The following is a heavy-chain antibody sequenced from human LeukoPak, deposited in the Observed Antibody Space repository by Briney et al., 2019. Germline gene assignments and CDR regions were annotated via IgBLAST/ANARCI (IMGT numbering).Heavy chain of an antibody. D-gene: IGHD2-15*01. CDR3: ARGLGVVAASDNCFDP. V-gene: IGHV3-23*01. CDR2: ISGSGGST. J-gene: IGHJ5*02. Sequence: GGSLRLSCAASGFTFSSYGMSWVRQAPGKGLEWVSAISGSGGSTYYVDSVKGRFTISRDNARSSVYLQMNSLRVEDTAVYYCARGLGVVAASDNCFDPWGQGTLVIVSS. CDR1: GFTFSSYG.